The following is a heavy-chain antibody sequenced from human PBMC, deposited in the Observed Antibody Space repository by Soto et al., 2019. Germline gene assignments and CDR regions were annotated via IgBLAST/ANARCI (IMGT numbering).Heavy chain of an antibody. CDR3: ARPREAGKYYYGVDG. CDR2: IYPGDSDT. CDR1: GYSFANDW. J-gene: IGHJ6*02. Sequence: GESLKISCKGSGYSFANDWIGWVRQMPGKGLEWMGIIYPGDSDTRYSPSFQGQVTISADKSISTAYLQWSSLKASDTAMYYCARPREAGKYYYGVDGWGQGTTVTVSS. V-gene: IGHV5-51*01. D-gene: IGHD6-19*01.